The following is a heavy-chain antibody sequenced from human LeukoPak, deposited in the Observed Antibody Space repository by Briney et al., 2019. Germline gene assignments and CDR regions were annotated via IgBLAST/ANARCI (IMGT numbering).Heavy chain of an antibody. D-gene: IGHD3-3*01. CDR1: GYTFTSYT. CDR3: AKADLYDFWSGYNQGAYYYMDV. V-gene: IGHV1-3*03. CDR2: INAGNGNT. Sequence: ASVKVSCKASGYTFTSYTIHWVRQAPGQRLEWMGWINAGNGNTKYSQEFQDRVTITRDTSASTAYMELSSLRSEDMAVYYCAKADLYDFWSGYNQGAYYYMDVWGKGTTVTVSS. J-gene: IGHJ6*03.